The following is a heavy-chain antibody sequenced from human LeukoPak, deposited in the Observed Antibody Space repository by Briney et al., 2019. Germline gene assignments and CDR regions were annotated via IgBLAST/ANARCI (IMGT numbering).Heavy chain of an antibody. D-gene: IGHD6-19*01. Sequence: PSETLSLTCAVSGGSISSSNWWSWVRQPPGKGLEWIGEIYHSGSTNYNPSLKSRVTISVDKSKNQFSLKLSSVTAADMAVYYCARALDSSGWSRNGYFDYWGQGTLVTVSS. CDR2: IYHSGST. CDR3: ARALDSSGWSRNGYFDY. CDR1: GGSISSSNW. V-gene: IGHV4-4*02. J-gene: IGHJ4*02.